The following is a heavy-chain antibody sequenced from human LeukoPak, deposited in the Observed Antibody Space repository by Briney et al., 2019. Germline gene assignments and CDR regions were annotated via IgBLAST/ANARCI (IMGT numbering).Heavy chain of an antibody. D-gene: IGHD3-22*01. CDR2: ISGSGGST. J-gene: IGHJ4*02. Sequence: PGGSLRLSCAASGFTFSSYAMSWVRQAPGKRLEWVSAISGSGGSTYYADSVKGRFTISRDNSKNTLYLQMNSLRAEDTAVYYCAKVGDSSGYAVSMGDFDYWGQGTLVTVSS. V-gene: IGHV3-23*01. CDR3: AKVGDSSGYAVSMGDFDY. CDR1: GFTFSSYA.